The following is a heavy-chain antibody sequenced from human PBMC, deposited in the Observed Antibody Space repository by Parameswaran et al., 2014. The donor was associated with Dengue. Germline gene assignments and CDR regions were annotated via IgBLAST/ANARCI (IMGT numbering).Heavy chain of an antibody. J-gene: IGHJ4*02. Sequence: WVRQAPGQRLEWMGGIMPIFGTPNYAQKFQGKVTITADVSTSTVYIELSSLRSDDTAVFYCAALGKSRDGYNLNYWGQGTLVTVSS. CDR2: IMPIFGTP. V-gene: IGHV1-69*01. D-gene: IGHD5-24*01. CDR3: AALGKSRDGYNLNY.